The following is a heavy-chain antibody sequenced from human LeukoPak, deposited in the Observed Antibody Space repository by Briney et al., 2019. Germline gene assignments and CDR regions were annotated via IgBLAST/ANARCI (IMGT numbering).Heavy chain of an antibody. V-gene: IGHV1-2*02. CDR3: ARVWDSSWYSEGYFQH. CDR1: GYTFTGYY. CDR2: INPNSGGT. J-gene: IGHJ1*01. D-gene: IGHD6-13*01. Sequence: ASVKVSRKASGYTFTGYYMHWVRQAPGQGLEWMGWINPNSGGTNYAQKFQGRVTMTRDTSISTAYMELSRLRSDDTAVYYCARVWDSSWYSEGYFQHWGQGTLVTVSS.